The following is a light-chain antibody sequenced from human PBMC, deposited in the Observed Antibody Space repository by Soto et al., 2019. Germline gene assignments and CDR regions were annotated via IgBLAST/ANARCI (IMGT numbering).Light chain of an antibody. J-gene: IGKJ5*01. CDR2: GAS. Sequence: IQMTQSPSSLSASVGDRVTITCQASQGITNYLNWYQQKPGKAPKLLIYGASTLQSGVPSRFSGSGSGTDFTLTIRCLQSEDFATYYCKQYYSYPITFGQGTRLEIK. CDR1: QGITNY. CDR3: KQYYSYPIT. V-gene: IGKV1-8*01.